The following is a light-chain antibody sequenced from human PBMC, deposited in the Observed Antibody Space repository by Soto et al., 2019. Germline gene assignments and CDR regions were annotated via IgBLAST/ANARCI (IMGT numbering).Light chain of an antibody. CDR1: QSVNTY. CDR2: DAS. CDR3: QQRSNWPLT. J-gene: IGKJ4*01. V-gene: IGKV3-11*01. Sequence: EIVLTQSPATLSSSPGERATLSCKASQSVNTYIAWYQQKPGQAPRLLIYDASNRATAIPPRFSGSGSGTDFTFTISSLEPEDFAVYYCQQRSNWPLTFGGGTKVEIK.